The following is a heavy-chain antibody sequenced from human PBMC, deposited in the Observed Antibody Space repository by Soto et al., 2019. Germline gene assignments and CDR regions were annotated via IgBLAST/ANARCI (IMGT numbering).Heavy chain of an antibody. Sequence: EVQLVESGGGLVQPGGSLKLSCAASGFTFSDSTIHWVRQASGKGLEWLCRIRSKANSYATTYAASVKGRFTISRDDSKNTAYLQMDSLKTEDSAVFYCTRGDDILTGYPELDYWGQGTLVTVSS. D-gene: IGHD3-9*01. CDR1: GFTFSDST. CDR3: TRGDDILTGYPELDY. V-gene: IGHV3-73*02. CDR2: IRSKANSYAT. J-gene: IGHJ4*02.